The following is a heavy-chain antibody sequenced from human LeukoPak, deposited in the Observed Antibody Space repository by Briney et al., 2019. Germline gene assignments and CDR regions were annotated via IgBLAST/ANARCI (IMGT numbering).Heavy chain of an antibody. CDR2: ISSSSSYI. CDR3: ALADGRGLSTN. CDR1: GFSFSSYS. V-gene: IGHV3-21*01. Sequence: PGGSLRLSCAASGFSFSSYSMNWVRQARGKGLEWVSSISSSSSYIYYADSVKGRLTISRDNAKNSLYLQMNSLRAEDTAVYYCALADGRGLSTNWGQGTLVTVSS. J-gene: IGHJ4*02. D-gene: IGHD2-15*01.